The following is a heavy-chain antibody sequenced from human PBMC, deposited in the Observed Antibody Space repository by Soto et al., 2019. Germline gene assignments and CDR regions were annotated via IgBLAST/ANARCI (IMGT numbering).Heavy chain of an antibody. CDR1: GGSFSGYY. CDR3: SRVRQQLTHIDF. CDR2: INHSGST. D-gene: IGHD6-13*01. Sequence: PSETLSLTCAVYGGSFSGYYWSWIRQPPGRGLEWIGEINHSGSTNYNPSLKSRVTISVDTSKNQFSLKLSSVTAADTAVYYCSRVRQQLTHIDFRGQGTLVTVSS. V-gene: IGHV4-34*01. J-gene: IGHJ4*02.